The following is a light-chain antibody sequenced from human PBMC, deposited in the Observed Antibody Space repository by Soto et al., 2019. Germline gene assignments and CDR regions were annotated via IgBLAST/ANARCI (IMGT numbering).Light chain of an antibody. CDR3: HQYNNWPPWT. J-gene: IGKJ1*01. Sequence: EIVMTQSPATLSVSPGERATLSCRATQSVSSNLAWYQQTPGQAPRLVNYGASTRATGIPARFSGSGSGTEFTLTISSLQSEDFAVYYCHQYNNWPPWTFGQGTKVEIK. CDR2: GAS. CDR1: QSVSSN. V-gene: IGKV3-15*01.